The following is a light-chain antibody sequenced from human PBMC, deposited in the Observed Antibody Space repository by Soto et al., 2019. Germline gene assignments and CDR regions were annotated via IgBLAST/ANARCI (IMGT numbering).Light chain of an antibody. Sequence: QAVVTQPPSVSGAPGQRVTISCTGSSSKIGAGYDVHWYQQLPGTAPKLLIYGNSNRPSGVPDRFSGSKTGTSASLAITGLQAEDEADYYCQSYDSSLSGWVFGGGTQLTVL. V-gene: IGLV1-40*01. CDR1: SSKIGAGYD. CDR3: QSYDSSLSGWV. CDR2: GNS. J-gene: IGLJ7*01.